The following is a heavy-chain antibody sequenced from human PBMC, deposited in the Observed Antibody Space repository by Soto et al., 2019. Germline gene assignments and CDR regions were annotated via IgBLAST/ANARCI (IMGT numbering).Heavy chain of an antibody. J-gene: IGHJ6*02. CDR3: AREVEAARPPYYYYGMDV. Sequence: SVKVSCKASGGTFSSYAISWVRQAPGQGLEWMGGIIPIFGTANYAQKFQGRVTITADESTSTAYMELSSLRSEDTAVYYCAREVEAARPPYYYYGMDVWGQGTTVTV. CDR2: IIPIFGTA. V-gene: IGHV1-69*13. CDR1: GGTFSSYA. D-gene: IGHD6-6*01.